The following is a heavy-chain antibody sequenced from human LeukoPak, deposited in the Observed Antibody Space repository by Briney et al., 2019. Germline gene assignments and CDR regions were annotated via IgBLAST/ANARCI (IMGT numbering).Heavy chain of an antibody. CDR2: ISSSSSYI. Sequence: GGSLRLSCAASGFTFSSYSMNWVRQAPGKGLEWVSSISSSSSYIYYADSVKGRFTISRDNSKNTLYLQMNSLRAEDTAVYYCAKTLVGYGDYDYWGQGTLVTVSS. V-gene: IGHV3-21*01. CDR3: AKTLVGYGDYDY. J-gene: IGHJ4*02. D-gene: IGHD2-8*02. CDR1: GFTFSSYS.